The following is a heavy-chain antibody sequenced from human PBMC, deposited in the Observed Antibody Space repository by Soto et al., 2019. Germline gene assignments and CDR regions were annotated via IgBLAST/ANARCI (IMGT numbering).Heavy chain of an antibody. CDR1: GGSISSGGYY. Sequence: QVQLQEAGPGLVKPSQTLSLTCTVSGGSISSGGYYWSWIRQHPGKGLECIGYIYYSGSTYYNPSLKSRVTISVDTSNNQFSLKLSSVTAPDTAVYYCARDSIFYGMDVWGQGTTVTVSS. J-gene: IGHJ6*02. CDR3: ARDSIFYGMDV. V-gene: IGHV4-31*03. D-gene: IGHD2-21*01. CDR2: IYYSGST.